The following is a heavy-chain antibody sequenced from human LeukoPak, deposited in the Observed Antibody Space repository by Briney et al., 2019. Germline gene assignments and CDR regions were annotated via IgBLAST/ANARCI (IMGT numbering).Heavy chain of an antibody. V-gene: IGHV4-38-2*02. Sequence: SETLSLTCTVSGYSISSGYYWGWIRQPPGKGLEWIGSIYHSGSTNYNPSLKSRVTISVDTFKNQFSLKLSSVTAADTAVYYCARYRNDWFDPWGQGTLVTVSS. CDR3: ARYRNDWFDP. CDR2: IYHSGST. J-gene: IGHJ5*02. CDR1: GYSISSGYY.